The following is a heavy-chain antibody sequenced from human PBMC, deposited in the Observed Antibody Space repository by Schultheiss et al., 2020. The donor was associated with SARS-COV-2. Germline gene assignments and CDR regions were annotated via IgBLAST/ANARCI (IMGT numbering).Heavy chain of an antibody. CDR2: IYSGGST. CDR1: GFTVSSNY. Sequence: GGSLRLSCAASGFTVSSNYMSWVRQAPGKGLEWVSLIYSGGSTHYADSVKGRFTISRDNSKNTLFLQMNSLRAEDTAVYYSARVGAIVDYWGQGTLVTVSS. J-gene: IGHJ4*02. D-gene: IGHD1-26*01. V-gene: IGHV3-53*01. CDR3: ARVGAIVDY.